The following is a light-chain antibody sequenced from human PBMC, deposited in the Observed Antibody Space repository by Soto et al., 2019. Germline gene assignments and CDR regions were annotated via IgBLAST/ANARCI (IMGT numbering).Light chain of an antibody. Sequence: QSVLTQPASVFGSRGQSITISCTGTSSDVGGYNFVSWYQQHPGKAPKLMIYEVSSRPSGVSNRFSGSKSGNTASLTISGLQPEGEADYYCSSYTTSSTVVFGTGTKVTVL. J-gene: IGLJ1*01. CDR2: EVS. CDR3: SSYTTSSTVV. CDR1: SSDVGGYNF. V-gene: IGLV2-14*03.